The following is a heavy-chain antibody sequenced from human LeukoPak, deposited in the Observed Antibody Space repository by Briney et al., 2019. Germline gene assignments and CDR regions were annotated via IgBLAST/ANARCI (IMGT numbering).Heavy chain of an antibody. D-gene: IGHD2/OR15-2a*01. J-gene: IGHJ4*02. CDR3: AKKRESSPTSCDN. V-gene: IGHV3-23*01. CDR2: ISVSGLDS. Sequence: AGSLRLSCAASGFTFTSYAMSWVRQAPGKGREWVSAISVSGLDSYYPDCVRGGFTISRDNSKNPLYLQMSSLRAEDTALYYCAKKRESSPTSCDNWGQGTLVTVSS. CDR1: GFTFTSYA.